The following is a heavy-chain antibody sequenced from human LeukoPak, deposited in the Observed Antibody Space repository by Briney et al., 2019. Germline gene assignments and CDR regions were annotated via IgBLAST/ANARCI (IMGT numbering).Heavy chain of an antibody. CDR1: GGSISSYY. CDR3: ARQDTAMVTVMDY. CDR2: IYYGGST. J-gene: IGHJ4*02. V-gene: IGHV4-59*01. Sequence: SETLSLTCTVSGGSISSYYWSWIRQPPGKGLEWIGYIYYGGSTNYNPSLKSRVTISVDTSKNQFSLKLSSVTAADTAVYYCARQDTAMVTVMDYWGQGTLVTVSS. D-gene: IGHD5-18*01.